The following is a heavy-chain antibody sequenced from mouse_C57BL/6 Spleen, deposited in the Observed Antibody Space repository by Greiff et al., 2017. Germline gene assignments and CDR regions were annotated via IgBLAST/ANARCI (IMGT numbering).Heavy chain of an antibody. CDR1: GYTFTTYP. J-gene: IGHJ4*01. CDR2: FHPYNDDT. CDR3: ARQGDYCAMDY. V-gene: IGHV1-47*01. Sequence: VQLQESGAELVKPGASVTMSCKASGYTFTTYPIEWMKQNHGKSLEWIGNFHPYNDDTKYNEKFKGKATLTVEKSSSAVYMELSRLTSDDSAFYYCARQGDYCAMDYWGKGTSVTVSS.